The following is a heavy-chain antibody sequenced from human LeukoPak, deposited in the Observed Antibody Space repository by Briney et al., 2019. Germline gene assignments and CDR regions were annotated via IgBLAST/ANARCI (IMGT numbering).Heavy chain of an antibody. CDR3: ARDEGIWFGELKTPYYFDY. J-gene: IGHJ4*02. CDR1: GFTFSSYE. CDR2: ISSSGSTI. D-gene: IGHD3-10*01. V-gene: IGHV3-48*03. Sequence: PGGSLRLSCAASGFTFSSYEMNWVRQAPGKGLEWVSYISSSGSTIYYADSVKGRFTISRDNAKNSLYLQMNSLRAEDTAVYYCARDEGIWFGELKTPYYFDYWGQGTLVTVSS.